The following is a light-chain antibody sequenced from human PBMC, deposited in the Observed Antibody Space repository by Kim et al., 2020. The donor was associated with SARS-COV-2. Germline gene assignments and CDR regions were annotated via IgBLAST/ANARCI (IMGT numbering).Light chain of an antibody. CDR3: QQYGSSPLYT. CDR2: GAS. Sequence: EIVLTQSPGTLSLSPGERATLSCRASQSVSSSYLAWYQQKPGQAPRLLIYGASSRATGIPDRISGSASGTDFTLTISRLEPEDFAVYYCQQYGSSPLYTFGQGTKLEI. V-gene: IGKV3-20*01. J-gene: IGKJ2*01. CDR1: QSVSSSY.